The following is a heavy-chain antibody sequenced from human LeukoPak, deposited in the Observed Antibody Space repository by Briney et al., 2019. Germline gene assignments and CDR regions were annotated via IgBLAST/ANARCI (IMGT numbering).Heavy chain of an antibody. V-gene: IGHV3-43D*03. D-gene: IGHD6-13*01. CDR1: GFTFDDYA. CDR3: AKGTSSWHEFDY. Sequence: GGSLRLSCAASGFTFDDYAMHWVRQAPGKGLEWVSLITWDAGSSYYADSVKGRFTISRDNSKNSLYLQMNSLRAEDTALYYCAKGTSSWHEFDYWGQGTLVTVSS. J-gene: IGHJ4*02. CDR2: ITWDAGSS.